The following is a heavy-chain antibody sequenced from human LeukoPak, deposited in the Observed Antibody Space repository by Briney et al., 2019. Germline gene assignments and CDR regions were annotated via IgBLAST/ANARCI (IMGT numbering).Heavy chain of an antibody. CDR3: ARDRGLTYYDFWSGTNYYYGMDV. J-gene: IGHJ6*02. CDR2: MNPNSGNT. Sequence: ASVKVSCKASGYAFSSYGVSWVRQATGQGLEWMGWMNPNSGNTCYAQKFQGRVTMTRNTSISTAYMELSSLRSEDTAVYYCARDRGLTYYDFWSGTNYYYGMDVWGQGTTVTVSS. V-gene: IGHV1-8*01. CDR1: GYAFSSYG. D-gene: IGHD3-3*01.